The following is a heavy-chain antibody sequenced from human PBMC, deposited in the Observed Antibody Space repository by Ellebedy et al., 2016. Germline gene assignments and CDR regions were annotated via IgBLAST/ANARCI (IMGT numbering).Heavy chain of an antibody. CDR3: ARLRAFDI. J-gene: IGHJ3*02. CDR1: GFTFSSYS. CDR2: ISYDGSNK. V-gene: IGHV3-30*03. Sequence: GESLKISXAASGFTFSSYSMNCVRQAPGKGLEWVAVISYDGSNKYYADSVKGRFTISRDNSKNTLYLQMNSLRAEDTAVYYCARLRAFDIWGQGTMVTVSS.